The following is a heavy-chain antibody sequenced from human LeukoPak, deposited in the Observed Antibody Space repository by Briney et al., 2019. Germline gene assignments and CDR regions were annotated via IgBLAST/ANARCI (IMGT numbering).Heavy chain of an antibody. CDR3: ARAHRYDYVWGSYRSSPGDY. CDR2: INPSGGST. CDR1: GYTFTSYY. V-gene: IGHV1-46*01. J-gene: IGHJ4*02. D-gene: IGHD3-16*02. Sequence: ASVKVSCKASGYTFTSYYMHWVRQAPGQGLEWMGIINPSGGSTSYAQKFQGRVTVTRDTSTSTVYMELSSLRSEDTAVYYCARAHRYDYVWGSYRSSPGDYWGQGTLVTVSS.